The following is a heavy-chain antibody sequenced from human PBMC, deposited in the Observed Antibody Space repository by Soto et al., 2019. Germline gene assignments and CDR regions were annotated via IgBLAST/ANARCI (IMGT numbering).Heavy chain of an antibody. CDR1: GGSFSGYC. CDR2: IDHSGST. D-gene: IGHD2-8*02. J-gene: IGHJ4*02. CDR3: KRDKITGRFDQ. V-gene: IGHV4-34*01. Sequence: PSETLSLTCAVYGGSFSGYCWTWIRQPPGTGLEWIGEIDHSGSTNYNPSLKSRVTISVDTSKNQFSLKLTSVTAADTAVYYCKRDKITGRFDQWGQGTLVTDSS.